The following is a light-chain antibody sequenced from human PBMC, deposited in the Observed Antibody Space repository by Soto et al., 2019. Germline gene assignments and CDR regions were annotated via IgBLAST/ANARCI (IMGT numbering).Light chain of an antibody. CDR3: KQYGSSPPVT. CDR1: QSVSSSY. V-gene: IGKV3-20*01. CDR2: GAS. Sequence: EIVLTQSPGTLSLSPGERATLSCRASQSVSSSYLAWYQQKPGQAPRLLIYGASSRATGIPDRFSGSGSGTDFLLTISRLEPEDFAVYYCKQYGSSPPVTFSQGTKVEIK. J-gene: IGKJ1*01.